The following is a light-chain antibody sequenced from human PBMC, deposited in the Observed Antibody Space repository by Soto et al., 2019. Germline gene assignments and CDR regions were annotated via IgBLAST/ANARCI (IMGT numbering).Light chain of an antibody. J-gene: IGKJ2*01. CDR2: AAS. Sequence: EIVLAQSPGTLSLSPGGRATLSCRASQSVRSSYLAWYQQKPGQAPRLLIYAASSRATGIPDRFSGSGSGTDFTLTISRLEPEHFAVYYCQQYGSSPHTFGQGTKLEIK. V-gene: IGKV3-20*01. CDR1: QSVRSSY. CDR3: QQYGSSPHT.